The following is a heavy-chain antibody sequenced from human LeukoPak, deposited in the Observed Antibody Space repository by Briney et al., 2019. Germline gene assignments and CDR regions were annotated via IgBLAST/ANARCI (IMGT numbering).Heavy chain of an antibody. D-gene: IGHD6-19*01. V-gene: IGHV3-15*01. Sequence: PGGSLRLSCAASGFTFSHAWMTWVRQAPGKGLEWVGRIKSKTDGGTTEYAAPAKGRFTISRGDSQNTLYLQMNSLRAEDTAVYYCAKDLGSVVAGLFDYWGQGTLVTVSS. CDR3: AKDLGSVVAGLFDY. CDR2: IKSKTDGGTT. CDR1: GFTFSHAW. J-gene: IGHJ4*01.